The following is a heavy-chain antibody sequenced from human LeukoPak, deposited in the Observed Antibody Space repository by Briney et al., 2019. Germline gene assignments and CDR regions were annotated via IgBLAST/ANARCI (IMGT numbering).Heavy chain of an antibody. CDR3: AKGHRYGAYGGDDAFDI. CDR2: ISGSGEST. J-gene: IGHJ3*02. V-gene: IGHV3-23*01. D-gene: IGHD4-17*01. CDR1: GSTFSTYA. Sequence: PGGSLRLSCAASGSTFSTYAINWVRQAPGKGLEWVSGISGSGESTFYADSVKGRFTISRDNSKNTLYLQMSSLRAEDTAVYYCAKGHRYGAYGGDDAFDIWGQGTLVTVSS.